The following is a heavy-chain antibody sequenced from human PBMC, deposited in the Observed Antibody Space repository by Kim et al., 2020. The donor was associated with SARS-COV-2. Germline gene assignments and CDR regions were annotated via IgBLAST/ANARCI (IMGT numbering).Heavy chain of an antibody. CDR3: AKDLGELVN. CDR2: ISYDGSNK. CDR1: GFTFSSYG. J-gene: IGHJ4*02. V-gene: IGHV3-30*18. D-gene: IGHD3-16*01. Sequence: GGSLRLSCAASGFTFSSYGMHWVRQAPGKGLEWVAVISYDGSNKYYADSVKGRFTISRDNSKNTLYLQMNSLRAEDTAVYYCAKDLGELVNWGQGTLVTVSS.